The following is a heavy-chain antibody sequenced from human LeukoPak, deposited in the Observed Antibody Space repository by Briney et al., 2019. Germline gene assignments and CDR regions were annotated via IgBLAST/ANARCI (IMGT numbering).Heavy chain of an antibody. D-gene: IGHD6-6*01. CDR1: GGSISSSSYY. J-gene: IGHJ3*02. CDR3: ARIIAASQDVFDI. Sequence: PSETLSLTCTVSGGSISSSSYYWGWIRQPPGKGLEWIGSIYYSGSTYYNPSLKGRLTMSVDRSNNLFSLNLNSVTAADTAAYYCARIIAASQDVFDIWGQGTMITISS. CDR2: IYYSGST. V-gene: IGHV4-39*07.